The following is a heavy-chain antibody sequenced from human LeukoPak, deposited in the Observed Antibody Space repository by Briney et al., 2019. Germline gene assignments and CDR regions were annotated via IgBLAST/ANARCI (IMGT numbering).Heavy chain of an antibody. Sequence: ASVKVSCKASGYTFTNYDINWVRQTTGQGLEWMGWMNPNSGNTGYAQKFQGRVTMTRNTSISTAYMELSSLRSEDTAVYYCARETYSQYYYYGMDVWGQGTTVTVSS. J-gene: IGHJ6*02. D-gene: IGHD2-21*01. V-gene: IGHV1-8*01. CDR1: GYTFTNYD. CDR3: ARETYSQYYYYGMDV. CDR2: MNPNSGNT.